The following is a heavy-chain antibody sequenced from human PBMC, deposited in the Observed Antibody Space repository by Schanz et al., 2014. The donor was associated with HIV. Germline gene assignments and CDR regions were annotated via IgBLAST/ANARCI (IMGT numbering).Heavy chain of an antibody. D-gene: IGHD5-12*01. CDR2: IRGSGGST. J-gene: IGHJ4*02. Sequence: VQLVESGGGVVQPGGSLRLSCAASGFTFSSYAMSWVRQAPGKGLEWVSEIRGSGGSTYYADSVKGRFTISRDNAKKSLYLQMNSLRAEDTAVYYCARDSGRRIVATTGIDYWGQGTLVTVSS. V-gene: IGHV3-23*04. CDR1: GFTFSSYA. CDR3: ARDSGRRIVATTGIDY.